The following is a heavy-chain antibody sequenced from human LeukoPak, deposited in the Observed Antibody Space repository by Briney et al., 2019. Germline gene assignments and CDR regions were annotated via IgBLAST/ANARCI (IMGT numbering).Heavy chain of an antibody. D-gene: IGHD6-19*01. J-gene: IGHJ6*02. V-gene: IGHV3-21*01. CDR3: ARDSLGGWYKRMDV. CDR1: GFTFSSYS. Sequence: GSLRLSCAASGFTFSSYSMNWVRQAPGKGLEWVSSISSSSSYIYYADSVKGRFTISRDNAKNSLYLQMNSLRAEDTAVYYCARDSLGGWYKRMDVWGQGTTVTVSS. CDR2: ISSSSSYI.